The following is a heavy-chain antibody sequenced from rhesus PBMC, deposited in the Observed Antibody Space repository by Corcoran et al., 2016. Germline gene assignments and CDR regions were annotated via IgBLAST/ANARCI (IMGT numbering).Heavy chain of an antibody. D-gene: IGHD6-25*01. CDR3: VYSGSWNSDY. V-gene: IGHV4-147*01. Sequence: QVQLQESGPGLVKPSETRSLTCAVSGYSISSNYWSWIRQPPGKGLEWIGYIYGSRGNTYYNPSLKSLVTMSTDTSKNQFSLKLSSVTAADTAVYYCVYSGSWNSDYWGQGVLVTVSS. J-gene: IGHJ4*01. CDR1: GYSISSNY. CDR2: IYGSRGNT.